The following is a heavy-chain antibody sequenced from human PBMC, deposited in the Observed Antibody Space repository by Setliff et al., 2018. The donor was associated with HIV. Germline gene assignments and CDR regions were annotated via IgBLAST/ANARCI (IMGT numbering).Heavy chain of an antibody. CDR3: ARVVVGELLPLDY. J-gene: IGHJ4*02. CDR2: IYTSGST. D-gene: IGHD3-10*01. Sequence: PSETLSLTCTVSGDSVSSRSYYWGWIRQPAGKGLEWIGRIYTSGSTNYNPSLRSRATISIDTSKNQYSLKLRSATAADTAVYYCARVVVGELLPLDYWGQGILVTVSS. CDR1: GDSVSSRSYY. V-gene: IGHV4-61*10.